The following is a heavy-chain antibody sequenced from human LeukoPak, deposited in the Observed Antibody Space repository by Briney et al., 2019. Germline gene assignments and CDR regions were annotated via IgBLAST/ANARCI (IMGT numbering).Heavy chain of an antibody. V-gene: IGHV1-69*04. CDR3: ARSYDSSGYYGYFDY. CDR2: IIPILGIA. CDR1: GGTFSSYA. D-gene: IGHD3-22*01. Sequence: ASVKVSCKTSGGTFSSYAIIWVRQAPGQGLEWMGRIIPILGIANYAQKFQGRVTITADKSTSTAYMELSSLRSEDTAVYYCARSYDSSGYYGYFDYWGQGTLVTVSS. J-gene: IGHJ4*02.